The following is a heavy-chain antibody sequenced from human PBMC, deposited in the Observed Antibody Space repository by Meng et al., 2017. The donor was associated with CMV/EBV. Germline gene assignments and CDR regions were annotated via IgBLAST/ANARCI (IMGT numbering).Heavy chain of an antibody. J-gene: IGHJ4*02. V-gene: IGHV1-18*01. CDR2: SSAYNGNT. Sequence: QVQLVQSGAEVKKLGAAVKVSCKASGYTFTSYGISWVRQAPGQGLEWMGWSSAYNGNTNYAQKLQGRVTMTTDTSTSTAYMELRSLRSDDTAVYYCARDARKSPEGSHFDYWGQGTLVTVSS. CDR1: GYTFTSYG. CDR3: ARDARKSPEGSHFDY.